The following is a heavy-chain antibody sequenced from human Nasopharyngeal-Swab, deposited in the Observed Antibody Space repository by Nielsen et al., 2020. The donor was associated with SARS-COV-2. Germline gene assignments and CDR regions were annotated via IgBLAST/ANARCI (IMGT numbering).Heavy chain of an antibody. Sequence: RQAPGKGLEWIGRIYTSGSTNYNPSLKSRVTVSVDTSKNQFSLKLSSVTAADTAVYYCARERRDGYNSVCYFDYWGQGTLVTVSS. V-gene: IGHV4-4*07. D-gene: IGHD5-24*01. CDR3: ARERRDGYNSVCYFDY. CDR2: IYTSGST. J-gene: IGHJ4*02.